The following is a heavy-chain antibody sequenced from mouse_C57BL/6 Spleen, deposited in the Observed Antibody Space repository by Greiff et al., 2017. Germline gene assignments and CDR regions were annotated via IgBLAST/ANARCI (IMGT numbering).Heavy chain of an antibody. Sequence: QVQLQQPGAELVKPGASVKLSCKASGYTFTSYWMQWVKQRPGPGLEWIGEIDPSDSYTNYNQKFKGKATLTVDTSSRTAYIQLSSRTSEDSAVYYCSRTLHYYGSSYYWYFDVWGTGTTVTVSS. V-gene: IGHV1-50*01. CDR2: IDPSDSYT. CDR1: GYTFTSYW. D-gene: IGHD1-1*01. CDR3: SRTLHYYGSSYYWYFDV. J-gene: IGHJ1*03.